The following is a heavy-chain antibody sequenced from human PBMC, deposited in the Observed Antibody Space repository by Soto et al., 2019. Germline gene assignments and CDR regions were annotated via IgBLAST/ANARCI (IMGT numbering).Heavy chain of an antibody. Sequence: QMQVVQSGPEVKKPGTSVKVSCKTSGFMFTSSAVQWVRQARGQRLEWIGWLVVGSGNTHYAQHFQERVTLTRDMSTGTAYMELSSRRSEDTAVYYCAAVPVLRFLKWLPAYFDYWGQGTLVTVSS. D-gene: IGHD3-3*01. CDR2: LVVGSGNT. CDR3: AAVPVLRFLKWLPAYFDY. J-gene: IGHJ4*02. CDR1: GFMFTSSA. V-gene: IGHV1-58*01.